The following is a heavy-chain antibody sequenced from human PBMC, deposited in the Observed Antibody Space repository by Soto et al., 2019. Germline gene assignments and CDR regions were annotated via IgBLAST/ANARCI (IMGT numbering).Heavy chain of an antibody. V-gene: IGHV4-34*01. J-gene: IGHJ4*02. Sequence: NPSETLSLTCAVYGGSFSGYYWSWIRQPPGKGLEWIGEINHSGSTNYNPSLKSRVTISVDTSKNQFSLKLSSVTAADTAVYYCATGGYCSSTSCFYFDYWGQGTLVTSPQ. D-gene: IGHD2-2*01. CDR2: INHSGST. CDR1: GGSFSGYY. CDR3: ATGGYCSSTSCFYFDY.